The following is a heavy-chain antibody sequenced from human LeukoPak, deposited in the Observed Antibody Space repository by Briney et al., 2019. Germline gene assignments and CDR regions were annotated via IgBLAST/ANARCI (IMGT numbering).Heavy chain of an antibody. D-gene: IGHD1-26*01. CDR1: GYTFTSYY. CDR3: ARRPQYSGSYYDDAFGI. J-gene: IGHJ3*02. CDR2: INPGGGST. V-gene: IGHV1-46*01. Sequence: GASVKVSCKASGYTFTSYYMHWVRQAPGQGLEWMGIINPGGGSTSYAQKFQGRVTMTRDTSTSTVYMELSSLRSEDAAVYYCARRPQYSGSYYDDAFGIWGQGTMVTVSS.